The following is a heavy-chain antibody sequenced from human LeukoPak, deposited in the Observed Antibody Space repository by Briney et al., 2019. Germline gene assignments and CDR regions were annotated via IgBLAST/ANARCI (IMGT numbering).Heavy chain of an antibody. CDR2: ISSSSSTV. J-gene: IGHJ4*02. Sequence: PGGSQRLSCAASGFTFSSYSMSWVRQAPGKGLEWVSYISSSSSTVYYADSVKGRFTISRDNAKNSLYLQMNSLRAEDTAVYYCARASSGYDYDYWGQGTLVTVSS. D-gene: IGHD5-12*01. CDR3: ARASSGYDYDY. V-gene: IGHV3-48*04. CDR1: GFTFSSYS.